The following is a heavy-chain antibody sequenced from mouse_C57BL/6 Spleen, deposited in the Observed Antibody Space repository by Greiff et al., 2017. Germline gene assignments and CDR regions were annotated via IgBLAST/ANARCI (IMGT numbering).Heavy chain of an antibody. CDR3: ARRYYGSSSYWYFEV. Sequence: QVQLQQSGAELVKPGASVKMSCKASGYTFTTYPIEWVKQNHGKSLEWIGNFHPYNDDTKYNEKFKGKATLTVEKSSSTVYLELSRLTSDDSAVYYCARRYYGSSSYWYFEVWGTGTTVTVSS. D-gene: IGHD1-1*01. V-gene: IGHV1-47*01. J-gene: IGHJ1*03. CDR1: GYTFTTYP. CDR2: FHPYNDDT.